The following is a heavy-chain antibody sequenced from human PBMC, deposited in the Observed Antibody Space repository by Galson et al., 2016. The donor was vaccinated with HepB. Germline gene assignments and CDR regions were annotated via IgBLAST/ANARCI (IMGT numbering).Heavy chain of an antibody. J-gene: IGHJ6*02. V-gene: IGHV4-39*07. CDR3: LGGICGGDCSLRDYYYNGLDV. D-gene: IGHD2-21*02. CDR1: EASLSLSFRNYD. CDR2: VTGIGQT. Sequence: ETLSLTCSVSEASLSLSFRNYDWGWVRQPPGKSLEWIGTVTGIGQTSYNPSLQGRVIISADRSRQQVSLRLDSVTAADTAFYYCLGGICGGDCSLRDYYYNGLDVWGQGTSVTVSS.